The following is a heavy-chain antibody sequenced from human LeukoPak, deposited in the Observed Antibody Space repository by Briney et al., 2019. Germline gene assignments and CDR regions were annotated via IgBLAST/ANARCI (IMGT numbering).Heavy chain of an antibody. CDR2: IYHSGST. V-gene: IGHV4-30-2*01. Sequence: SQTLSLTCAVSGGSISSGGYSWSWIRQPPGKGLEWIGYIYHSGSTYYNPSLKSRVTRSVDRSKNQFSLKLSSVTAADTAVYYCARAYLDPHCGMDVWGQGTTVTVSS. CDR1: GGSISSGGYS. CDR3: ARAYLDPHCGMDV. D-gene: IGHD3-9*01. J-gene: IGHJ6*02.